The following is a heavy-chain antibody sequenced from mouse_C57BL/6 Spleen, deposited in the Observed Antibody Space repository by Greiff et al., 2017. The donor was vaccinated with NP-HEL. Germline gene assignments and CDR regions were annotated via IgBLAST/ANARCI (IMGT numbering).Heavy chain of an antibody. V-gene: IGHV1-18*01. CDR2: INPNNGGT. CDR1: GYTFTDYN. J-gene: IGHJ2*01. Sequence: EVQLQQSGPELVKPGASVKIPCKASGYTFTDYNMDWVKQSHGKSLEWIGDINPNNGGTIYNQKFKGKATLTVDKSSSTAYMELRSLTSEDTAVYYCARSGYYGSSFRFDYWGQGTTLTVSS. D-gene: IGHD1-1*01. CDR3: ARSGYYGSSFRFDY.